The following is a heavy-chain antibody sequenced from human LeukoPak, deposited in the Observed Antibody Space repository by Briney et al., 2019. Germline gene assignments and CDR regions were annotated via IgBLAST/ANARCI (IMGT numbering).Heavy chain of an antibody. Sequence: GGSLRLSCAASGFTFSSYAMSWVRQAPGKGLEWVSGIYSGGNTYYADSVKGRFTMSRDNSKNTLYLQMNSLRAEDTAVYHCARQYSSSWAYFDYWGQGTLVTVSS. D-gene: IGHD6-13*01. J-gene: IGHJ4*02. V-gene: IGHV3-53*01. CDR2: IYSGGNT. CDR1: GFTFSSYA. CDR3: ARQYSSSWAYFDY.